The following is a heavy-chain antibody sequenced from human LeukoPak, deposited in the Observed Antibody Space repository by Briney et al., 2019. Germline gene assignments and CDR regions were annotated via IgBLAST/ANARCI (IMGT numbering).Heavy chain of an antibody. V-gene: IGHV1-69*01. CDR3: ARLVNGVSRANYYYYMDV. D-gene: IGHD3-10*01. CDR1: GGTFSSYT. Sequence: SVKVSCKASGGTFSSYTISWVRQAPGQGLEWMGGIIPIFGTANYAQKFQGRVTITADASTSTAYMELSSLRSEDTAVYYCARLVNGVSRANYYYYMDVWGKGTTVTVSS. CDR2: IIPIFGTA. J-gene: IGHJ6*03.